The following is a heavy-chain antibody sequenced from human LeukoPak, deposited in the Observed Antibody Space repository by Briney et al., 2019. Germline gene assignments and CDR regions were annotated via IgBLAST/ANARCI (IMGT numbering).Heavy chain of an antibody. J-gene: IGHJ4*02. CDR1: GFTFSNYW. V-gene: IGHV3-7*01. CDR2: IKQDGSEK. D-gene: IGHD1-26*01. CDR3: ARTILGALHLDY. Sequence: PGGSLRLSCAASGFTFSNYWMTWVRQAPGKGLEWVANIKQDGSEKYSVDSVKGRFTISRDNAKNSLYLQMNSLRAEDTAVYYCARTILGALHLDYWGQGTLVTVSS.